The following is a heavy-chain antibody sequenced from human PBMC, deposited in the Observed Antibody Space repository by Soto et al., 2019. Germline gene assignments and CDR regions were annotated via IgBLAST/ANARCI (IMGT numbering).Heavy chain of an antibody. CDR1: GYTFSNYW. CDR3: TRGTTTFDY. J-gene: IGHJ4*02. Sequence: EVQLVQSGVEVKKPGESLKISCQGSGYTFSNYWIGWVRLMPGKGLEWMGIIFPGDSNVKYSPSFQGQVTISVDKSISTAYLQWSSLKASDTAMYYCTRGTTTFDYWGQGALFTVSS. V-gene: IGHV5-51*01. CDR2: IFPGDSNV.